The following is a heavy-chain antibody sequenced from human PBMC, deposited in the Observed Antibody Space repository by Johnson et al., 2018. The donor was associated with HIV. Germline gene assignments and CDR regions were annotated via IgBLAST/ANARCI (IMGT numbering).Heavy chain of an antibody. CDR3: ARYPIRDDAFDV. CDR1: GFTFSSYA. CDR2: ISGSGGST. J-gene: IGHJ3*01. V-gene: IGHV3-23*04. D-gene: IGHD5-12*01. Sequence: VQLVESGGGVVQPGRSLRLSCAASGFTFSSYAMSWVRQAPGKGLEWVSAISGSGGSTYYADSVKGRFTISRDHAKNSLYLQMNSLRVEDTAVYYCARYPIRDDAFDVWGQGTMVTVSS.